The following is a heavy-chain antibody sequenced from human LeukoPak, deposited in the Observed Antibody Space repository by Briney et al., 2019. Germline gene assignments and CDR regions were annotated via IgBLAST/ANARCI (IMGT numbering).Heavy chain of an antibody. CDR1: GGSISSSGYY. J-gene: IGHJ6*02. V-gene: IGHV4-31*03. D-gene: IGHD6-13*01. Sequence: SETLSLTCTVSGGSISSSGYYWSWIRQHPGKGLEWIGYIYYSGSTYYNPSLKSRVTISVDTSKNQFSLKLSSVTAADTAVYYCARGGSSLYGMDVWGQGTTVTVSS. CDR2: IYYSGST. CDR3: ARGGSSLYGMDV.